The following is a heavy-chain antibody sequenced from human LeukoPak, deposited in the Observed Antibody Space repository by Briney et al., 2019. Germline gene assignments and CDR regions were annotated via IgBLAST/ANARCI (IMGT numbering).Heavy chain of an antibody. CDR3: AKDRAWIQFRF. D-gene: IGHD5-18*01. J-gene: IGHJ4*02. CDR2: ITGSGVTT. V-gene: IGHV3-23*01. CDR1: GFTFDDYA. Sequence: GGSLRLSCAASGFTFDDYAMHWVRQAPGKGLEWVSGITGSGVTTYYADSVKGRFTISRDNSKNTVYLQMDSLRAEDTAIYYCAKDRAWIQFRFWGQGTLVTVSS.